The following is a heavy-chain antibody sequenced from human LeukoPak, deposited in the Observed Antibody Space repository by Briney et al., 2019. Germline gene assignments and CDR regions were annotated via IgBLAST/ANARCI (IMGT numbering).Heavy chain of an antibody. CDR3: ARTSSYYYYYGMDV. Sequence: SETLSLTCTVSGGSISSYYWSWIRQPPGKGLEWIGCIYYSGSTNYNPSLKSRVTISVDTSKNQFSLKLSSVTAADTAVYYCARTSSYYYYYGMDVWGQGTTVTVSS. CDR2: IYYSGST. J-gene: IGHJ6*02. CDR1: GGSISSYY. V-gene: IGHV4-59*01.